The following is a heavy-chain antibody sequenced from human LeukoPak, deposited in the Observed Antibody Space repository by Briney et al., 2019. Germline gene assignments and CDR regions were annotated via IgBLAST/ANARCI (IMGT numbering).Heavy chain of an antibody. CDR2: INAGNGNT. D-gene: IGHD3-9*01. J-gene: IGHJ3*02. CDR1: GYTFTSYA. Sequence: ASVKVSCKASGYTFTSYAMHWVRQAPGQRLEWMGWINAGNGNTKYSQEFQGRVTITRDTSASTAYMELSSLRSEDMAVYYCARDHDILTGYYRSNAFDIWGQGTMVTVSS. CDR3: ARDHDILTGYYRSNAFDI. V-gene: IGHV1-3*03.